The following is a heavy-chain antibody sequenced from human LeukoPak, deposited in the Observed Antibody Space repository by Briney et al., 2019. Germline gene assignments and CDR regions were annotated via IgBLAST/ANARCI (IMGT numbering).Heavy chain of an antibody. V-gene: IGHV1-46*01. D-gene: IGHD2-2*01. CDR1: GYTFTSYY. CDR2: INPSGGST. J-gene: IGHJ6*03. Sequence: GASVKVSCKASGYTFTSYYMHWVRQAPGQGLEWMGIINPSGGSTSYAQKFQGRVTMTRDTSTSTVYMELSSLRSEDTAVYYCARMIVVVPAANYMDAWGEGITVTVSS. CDR3: ARMIVVVPAANYMDA.